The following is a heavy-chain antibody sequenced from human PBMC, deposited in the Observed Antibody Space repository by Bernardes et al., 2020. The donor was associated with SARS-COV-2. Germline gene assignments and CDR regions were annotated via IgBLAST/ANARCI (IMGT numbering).Heavy chain of an antibody. CDR1: GGSFSGYY. Sequence: SETLSLTCAVYGGSFSGYYWSWIRQPPGKGLEWIGEINHSGCTNYNPSLKSRVTISVDTSKNQFSLKLSSVTAADTAVYYCARGVKQIPQKHYEFWSGYYQKSAFDPWGQGTLVTVSS. CDR2: INHSGCT. D-gene: IGHD3-3*01. J-gene: IGHJ5*02. V-gene: IGHV4-34*01. CDR3: ARGVKQIPQKHYEFWSGYYQKSAFDP.